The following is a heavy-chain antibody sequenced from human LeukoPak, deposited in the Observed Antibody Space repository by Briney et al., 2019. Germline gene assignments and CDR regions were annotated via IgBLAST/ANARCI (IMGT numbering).Heavy chain of an antibody. CDR1: XXTXXSXG. D-gene: IGHD1-26*01. J-gene: IGHJ4*02. CDR3: ARRGHGGSYPY. CDR2: ISAYNGNT. V-gene: IGHV1-18*01. Sequence: ASVKVSCKASXXTXXSXGISWVRQAPGQGLEWMGWISAYNGNTNYAQKLQGRVTMTTDTSTSTAYMELRSLRSDDTAVYYCARRGHGGSYPYWGQGTLVTVSS.